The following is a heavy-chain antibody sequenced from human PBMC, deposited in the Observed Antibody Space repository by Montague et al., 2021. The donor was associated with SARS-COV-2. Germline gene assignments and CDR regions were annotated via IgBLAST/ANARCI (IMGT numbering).Heavy chain of an antibody. J-gene: IGHJ4*02. Sequence: STNHNPSLKSRVTISVDTSQNQFSLKLSSVAAADTAVYYCARGTIGYGDYCFDYLGQGTLVTVSS. CDR3: ARGTIGYGDYCFDY. D-gene: IGHD4-17*01. V-gene: IGHV4-59*09. CDR2: ST.